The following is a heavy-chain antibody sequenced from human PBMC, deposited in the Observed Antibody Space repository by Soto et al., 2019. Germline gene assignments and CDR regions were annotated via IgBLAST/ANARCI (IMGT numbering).Heavy chain of an antibody. CDR3: TTDLRRLAVVVGSSAYLTL. Sequence: PAGSSRLSCAASRVSFRDGVVGWVRQGQVNGLDWVGRIKSKSDGGTTEYAAPVRGRFTISRDDSKNTLYLQMNSLKTEDTAVYYCTTDLRRLAVVVGSSAYLTLWVKGT. V-gene: IGHV3-15*01. CDR2: IKSKSDGGTT. J-gene: IGHJ4*02. CDR1: RVSFRDGV. D-gene: IGHD2-15*01.